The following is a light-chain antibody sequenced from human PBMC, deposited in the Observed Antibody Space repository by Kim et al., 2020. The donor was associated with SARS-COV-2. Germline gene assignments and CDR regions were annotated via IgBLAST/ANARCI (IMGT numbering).Light chain of an antibody. CDR3: CSYAASYHWV. V-gene: IGLV2-11*03. J-gene: IGLJ3*02. CDR2: EIS. CDR1: SRDVDSYKD. Sequence: GQAVTRYITGTSRDVDSYKDVCGYQQQPGEAPKLVIYEISKRPSGVPDRFSGSKSGNTASLTISGLQAEDESDYYCCSYAASYHWVFGGGTQLTVL.